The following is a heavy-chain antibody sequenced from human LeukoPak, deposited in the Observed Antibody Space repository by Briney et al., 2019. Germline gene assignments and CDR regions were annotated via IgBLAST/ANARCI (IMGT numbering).Heavy chain of an antibody. CDR1: GFTFSNYG. Sequence: GRSLRLSCIASGFTFSNYGMHWVRQAPGKGLEWVAFISYVGASNKYYADSVKGRFTISRDNSKNTLYLQMNSLRAEDTAVYYCAKGTVTQILWGFFDYWGQGTLVTVSS. J-gene: IGHJ4*02. D-gene: IGHD4-11*01. CDR3: AKGTVTQILWGFFDY. CDR2: ISYVGASNK. V-gene: IGHV3-30*18.